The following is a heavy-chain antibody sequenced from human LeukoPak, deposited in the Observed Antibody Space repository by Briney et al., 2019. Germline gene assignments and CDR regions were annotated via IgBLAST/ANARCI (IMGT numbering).Heavy chain of an antibody. Sequence: SETLSLTCAVYGGSFSGYYWSWIRQPPGKGLEWIGEINHSGSTNYNPSLKRRVTISVDTSKNQFSLKLSSVTAADTAVYYCANFWSSIAAAGLPRIGYFQHWGQGTLVTVSS. J-gene: IGHJ1*01. CDR1: GGSFSGYY. CDR3: ANFWSSIAAAGLPRIGYFQH. D-gene: IGHD6-13*01. V-gene: IGHV4-34*01. CDR2: INHSGST.